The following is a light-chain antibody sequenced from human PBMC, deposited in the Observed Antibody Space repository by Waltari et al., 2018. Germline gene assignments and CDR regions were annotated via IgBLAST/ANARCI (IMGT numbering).Light chain of an antibody. V-gene: IGLV2-14*01. CDR1: STDVGGHYH. J-gene: IGLJ1*01. Sequence: QSALTQPASVSGSPGQSIAISCTGSSTDVGGHYHVPWYQQYPVKAPRLVIFDVNNRRSGISNRFSGSQSGNTASLTISGLQAEDEADYYCSSYTTSRTYVFGSGTKVTVL. CDR2: DVN. CDR3: SSYTTSRTYV.